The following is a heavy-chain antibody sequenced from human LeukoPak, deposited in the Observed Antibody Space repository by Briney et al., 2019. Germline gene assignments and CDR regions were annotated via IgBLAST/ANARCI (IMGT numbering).Heavy chain of an antibody. CDR2: IYPGDSDT. CDR1: GYSFTSYW. D-gene: IGHD2-8*01. Sequence: ESLKISCPGSGYSFTSYWIGWVRQMPGKGLEWMGIIYPGDSDTRYSPSFQGQVTISADKSISTAYLQWSSLKALDTAVYYCARFNAPRFVDNWFDPWGQGTLVTVS. V-gene: IGHV5-51*01. CDR3: ARFNAPRFVDNWFDP. J-gene: IGHJ5*02.